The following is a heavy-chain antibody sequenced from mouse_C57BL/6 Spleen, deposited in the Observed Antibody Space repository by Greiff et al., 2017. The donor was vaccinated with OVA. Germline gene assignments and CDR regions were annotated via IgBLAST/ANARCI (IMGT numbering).Heavy chain of an antibody. CDR3: ARRNYDEAMDY. CDR2: ISSGSSTI. Sequence: EVNVVESGGGLVKPGGSLKLSCAASGFTFSDYGMHWVRQAPEKGLEWVAYISSGSSTIYYADTVKGRFTISRDNAKNTLFLQMTSLRSEDTAMYYCARRNYDEAMDYWGQGTSVTVSS. CDR1: GFTFSDYG. D-gene: IGHD2-4*01. J-gene: IGHJ4*01. V-gene: IGHV5-17*01.